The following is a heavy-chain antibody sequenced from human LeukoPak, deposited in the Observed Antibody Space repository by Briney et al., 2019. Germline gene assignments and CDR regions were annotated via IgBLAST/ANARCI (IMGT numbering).Heavy chain of an antibody. CDR1: GFTFSNYA. D-gene: IGHD3-10*01. J-gene: IGHJ6*02. CDR3: AKVPYSDYGAGRPPFMDV. CDR2: ISDSGAST. V-gene: IGHV3-23*01. Sequence: GGSLRLSCAASGFTFSNYAMSWVRQTPGKGLEWVSTISDSGASTYYADSVKGRFTISRDNSKNTLYLQMNSLRDKDTAVYYCAKVPYSDYGAGRPPFMDVWGQGTTVAISS.